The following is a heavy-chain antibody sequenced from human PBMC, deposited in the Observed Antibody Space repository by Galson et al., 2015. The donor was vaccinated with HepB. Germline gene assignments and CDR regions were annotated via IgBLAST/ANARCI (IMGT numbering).Heavy chain of an antibody. Sequence: SLRLSCAVFGFTFSNYAMTWVRQAPGKGLEWVSAISASGGGTFYADSVKGRFIISRDNSQNTLYLQINSLRAEDTAVYYCAKPPGGYSSYYYGMDVWGQGTTVTVSS. D-gene: IGHD2-15*01. CDR1: GFTFSNYA. V-gene: IGHV3-23*01. CDR2: ISASGGGT. J-gene: IGHJ6*02. CDR3: AKPPGGYSSYYYGMDV.